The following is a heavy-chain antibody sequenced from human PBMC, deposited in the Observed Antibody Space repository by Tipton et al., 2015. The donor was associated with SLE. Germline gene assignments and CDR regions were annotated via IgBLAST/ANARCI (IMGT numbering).Heavy chain of an antibody. J-gene: IGHJ4*02. CDR3: ARVLGGLGLFDY. V-gene: IGHV3-53*05. Sequence: SLRLSCAASGFTVSSNYMSWVRQAPGKGLEWVSVIYSGGSTHYADSVKGRFTISRDNSKNTLYLQMNSLRAEDTAVYYCARVLGGLGLFDYWGQGTLVTVSS. CDR1: GFTVSSNY. D-gene: IGHD2-15*01. CDR2: IYSGGST.